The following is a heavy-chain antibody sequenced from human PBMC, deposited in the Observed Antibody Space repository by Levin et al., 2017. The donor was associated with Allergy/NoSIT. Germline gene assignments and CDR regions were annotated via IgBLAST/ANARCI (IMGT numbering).Heavy chain of an antibody. CDR1: GYTFKNYG. CDR2: ISTHNGNT. V-gene: IGHV1-18*01. Sequence: GASVKVSCKASGYTFKNYGISWVRQAPGQGLEWMGWISTHNGNTNYAQSFQGRVTMTTDTSTSTADMELRSLMSDDTAVYYCARFVVTPVSYFYMDVWGKGTTVTVSS. CDR3: ARFVVTPVSYFYMDV. J-gene: IGHJ6*03. D-gene: IGHD2-2*01.